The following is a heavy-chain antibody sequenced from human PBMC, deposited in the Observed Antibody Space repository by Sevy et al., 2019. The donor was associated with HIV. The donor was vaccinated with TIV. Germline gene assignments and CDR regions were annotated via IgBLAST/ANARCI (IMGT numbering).Heavy chain of an antibody. CDR1: GFTFSTYA. Sequence: GGSLRLSCAASGFTFSTYAMSWVRQAPGKGLEWVSAISGSGDSTYYASSVKGRFTISRDNSKNTLYLEMNSLRAEDTALYYCLINYDFWSGFPSADVWGQGTTVTVSS. D-gene: IGHD3-3*01. CDR3: LINYDFWSGFPSADV. CDR2: ISGSGDST. J-gene: IGHJ6*02. V-gene: IGHV3-23*01.